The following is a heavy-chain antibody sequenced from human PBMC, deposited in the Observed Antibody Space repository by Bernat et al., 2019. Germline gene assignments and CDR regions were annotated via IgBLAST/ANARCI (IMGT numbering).Heavy chain of an antibody. Sequence: QLQLQESGPGLVKPSETLSLTCTVSGGSISSSSYYWGWIRQPPGKGLEWIGSIYYSGSTYYNPSLKSRVTISVDTSKNQFSLKLSSVTAADTAVYYCARKIRGGQWLVLDYFDYWGQGTLVTVSS. D-gene: IGHD6-19*01. CDR1: GGSISSSSYY. V-gene: IGHV4-39*01. CDR2: IYYSGST. J-gene: IGHJ4*02. CDR3: ARKIRGGQWLVLDYFDY.